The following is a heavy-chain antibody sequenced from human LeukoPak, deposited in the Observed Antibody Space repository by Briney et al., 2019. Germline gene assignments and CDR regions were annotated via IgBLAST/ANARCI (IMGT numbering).Heavy chain of an antibody. Sequence: GRSLRLSCAASGFTFDDYAMHWVRQAPGKGLERVSGISWNSGSIGYADSVKGRFTISRDNAKNSLYLQMNSLRAEDTALYYCAKGRDKYQLLSKNWFDPWGQGTLVTVSP. CDR1: GFTFDDYA. CDR3: AKGRDKYQLLSKNWFDP. J-gene: IGHJ5*02. D-gene: IGHD2-2*01. V-gene: IGHV3-9*01. CDR2: ISWNSGSI.